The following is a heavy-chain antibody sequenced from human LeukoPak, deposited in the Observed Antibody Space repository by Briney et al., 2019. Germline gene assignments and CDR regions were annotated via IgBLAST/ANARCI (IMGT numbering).Heavy chain of an antibody. D-gene: IGHD3-10*01. Sequence: GGSLRLSCAASGFTFSSYAMSWVRQAPGKGLEWVSAISGSADRTYYADSVKGRFTISRDNSKNTLYLQMNSLRPEDTAIYYCAKESPYGSGSRNYYFHYWGQGTLVTVSS. CDR3: AKESPYGSGSRNYYFHY. V-gene: IGHV3-23*01. CDR1: GFTFSSYA. CDR2: ISGSADRT. J-gene: IGHJ4*02.